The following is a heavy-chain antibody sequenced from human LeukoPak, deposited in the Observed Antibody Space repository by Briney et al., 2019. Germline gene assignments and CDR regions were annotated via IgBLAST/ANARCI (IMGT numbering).Heavy chain of an antibody. CDR1: GFTFDDYA. CDR2: ISSSSSYI. V-gene: IGHV3-21*01. CDR3: ASSGSYRFDY. D-gene: IGHD1-26*01. J-gene: IGHJ4*02. Sequence: GGSLRLSCAASGFTFDDYAMHWVRQAPGKGLEWVSSISSSSSYIYYADSVKGRFTISRDNAKNSLYLQMNSLRDEDTAVYYCASSGSYRFDYWGQGTLVTVSS.